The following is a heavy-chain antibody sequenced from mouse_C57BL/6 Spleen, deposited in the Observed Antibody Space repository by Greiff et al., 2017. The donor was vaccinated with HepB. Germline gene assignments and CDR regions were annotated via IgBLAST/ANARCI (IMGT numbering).Heavy chain of an antibody. Sequence: EVKLMESGGGLVQPGGSLKLSCAASGFTFSDYYMYWVRQTPEKRLEWVAYISYGGGSTYYPDTVKGRFTISRDNAKNTLYLQMSRLKSEDTAMYYCARRGWLLRGDAMDYWGQGTSVTVSS. CDR3: ARRGWLLRGDAMDY. D-gene: IGHD2-3*01. J-gene: IGHJ4*01. CDR2: ISYGGGST. CDR1: GFTFSDYY. V-gene: IGHV5-12*01.